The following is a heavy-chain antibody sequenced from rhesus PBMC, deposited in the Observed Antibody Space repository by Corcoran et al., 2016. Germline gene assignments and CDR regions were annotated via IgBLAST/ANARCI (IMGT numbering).Heavy chain of an antibody. J-gene: IGHJ3*01. CDR2: ITYRGTP. Sequence: QVQLQESGPGLVKPSETLSLTCVVSGYSISSDYYWSWIRQPPGKGLEWIGYITYRGTPLYNPSLQSRVAISRDTSKNQFSLKLTSVTAADTAVYFCAKDGLLNAFDFWGQGLRVTVSS. CDR3: AKDGLLNAFDF. CDR1: GYSISSDYY. V-gene: IGHV4-122*02.